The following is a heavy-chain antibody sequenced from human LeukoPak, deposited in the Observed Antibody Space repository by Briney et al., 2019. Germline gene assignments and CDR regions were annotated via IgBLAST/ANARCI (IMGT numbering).Heavy chain of an antibody. J-gene: IGHJ4*02. CDR2: IYYSGST. Sequence: SETLSLTCTVSGGSVSSGSYYWTWIRQPPGKGLEWIGYIYYSGSTNYNPSLKSRVTISVDTSKNQFSLELSSVTAADTAVYYCARSLTGLDYWGQGALVTVSS. V-gene: IGHV4-61*01. D-gene: IGHD3-9*01. CDR3: ARSLTGLDY. CDR1: GGSVSSGSYY.